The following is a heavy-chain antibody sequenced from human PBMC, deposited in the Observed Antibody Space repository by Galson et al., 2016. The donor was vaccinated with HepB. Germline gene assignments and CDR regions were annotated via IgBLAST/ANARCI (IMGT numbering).Heavy chain of an antibody. V-gene: IGHV3-9*01. CDR3: AKVDYSSGSSHFDS. D-gene: IGHD6-19*01. CDR2: ISWSSGSV. CDR1: GFAFDSCA. J-gene: IGHJ4*02. Sequence: SLRLSCAASGFAFDSCAMHWVRQAPGKGLEWVSGISWSSGSVVYADSVQGRFTISRDNANNSLYLQMNSLRVEDTAFYYCAKVDYSSGSSHFDSWGQGTLVTVSS.